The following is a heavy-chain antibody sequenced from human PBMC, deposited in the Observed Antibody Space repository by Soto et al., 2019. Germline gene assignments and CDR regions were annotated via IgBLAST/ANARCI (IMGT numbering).Heavy chain of an antibody. CDR1: GFTFTAYS. V-gene: IGHV3-21*01. CDR3: ARGGDFFDF. CDR2: ITSGRTYI. Sequence: EVQLVESGGGLVKPGESLRLSCAASGFTFTAYSVNWVRQAPGKGLEWVSSITSGRTYIYYADSVKGRFTISRANAKNSLYLQMNSLRAEDTAIYYCARGGDFFDFWGQGSLVTVSS. J-gene: IGHJ4*02. D-gene: IGHD2-21*02.